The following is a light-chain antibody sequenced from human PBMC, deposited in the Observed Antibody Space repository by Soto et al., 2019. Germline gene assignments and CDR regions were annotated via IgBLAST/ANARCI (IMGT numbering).Light chain of an antibody. J-gene: IGKJ2*02. CDR1: HSVSSSY. CDR2: GAS. Sequence: EIVLTQSPGTLSLSPGERATLSCRASHSVSSSYLAWYQQKPGQAPRLLIYGASSRAIGIPDRFSGSGSGTDFTLTISRLEPEDFAVYYCQQYGSSPPCTFGQGTKLEIK. V-gene: IGKV3-20*01. CDR3: QQYGSSPPCT.